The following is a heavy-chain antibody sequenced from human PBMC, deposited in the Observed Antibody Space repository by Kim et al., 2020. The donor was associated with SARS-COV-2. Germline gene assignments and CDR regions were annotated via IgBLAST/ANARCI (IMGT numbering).Heavy chain of an antibody. D-gene: IGHD6-13*01. J-gene: IGHJ6*02. V-gene: IGHV5-51*01. CDR3: ARRIAAAGTAYYAMDV. CDR1: GYTFTKYW. Sequence: GESLKISCKGSGYTFTKYWIGWVRQMPGKGLEWMGIIFPGDSDTRYSPSLQGQVTISADKSTTTAYLQWSSLKASDTAMYYCARRIAAAGTAYYAMDVWGQGTTVTVSS. CDR2: IFPGDSDT.